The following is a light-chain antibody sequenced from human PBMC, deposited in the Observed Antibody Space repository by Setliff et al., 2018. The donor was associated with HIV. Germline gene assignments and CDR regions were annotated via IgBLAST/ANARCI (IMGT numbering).Light chain of an antibody. CDR2: RNT. J-gene: IGLJ1*01. Sequence: QSALTQPPSASGTPGQRVTISCSGSSSNIGSNYVYWYQQLPGTAPKLLIYRNTQRPSGVPDRFSGSKSGTSASLAISGLRSEDEADYYCAAWDDSLSGFEVFGTGTKGTV. CDR3: AAWDDSLSGFEV. V-gene: IGLV1-47*01. CDR1: SSNIGSNY.